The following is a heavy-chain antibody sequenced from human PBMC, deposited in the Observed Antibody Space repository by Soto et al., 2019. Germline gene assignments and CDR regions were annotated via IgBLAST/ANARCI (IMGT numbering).Heavy chain of an antibody. CDR1: GYTFTHFY. CDR3: ARDEEGYDILTVYYKAHGFGY. V-gene: IGHV1-18*01. J-gene: IGHJ4*02. Sequence: ASVKVSCNASGYTFTHFYITWVRQAPGQGLEWMGAISPHNFNTKYAQKFRGRVTLTTEKPTNTAYMDLRSLTSDDTAVYYCARDEEGYDILTVYYKAHGFGYWGQGVPVTVSS. CDR2: ISPHNFNT. D-gene: IGHD3-9*01.